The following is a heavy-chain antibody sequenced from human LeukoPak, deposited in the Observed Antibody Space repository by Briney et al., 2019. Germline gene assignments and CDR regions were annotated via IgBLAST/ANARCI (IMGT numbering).Heavy chain of an antibody. D-gene: IGHD3-10*01. CDR1: GFTFSSYW. CDR2: INSDGSST. J-gene: IGHJ4*02. Sequence: GGSLRLSCAASGFTFSSYWMHWVRQAPGKGLVWVSRINSDGSSTSYANSVKGRFTISRDNAKKSLYLQMNSLRAEDTAVYYCARGGESYYGSGSHDYWGQGTLVTVSS. V-gene: IGHV3-74*01. CDR3: ARGGESYYGSGSHDY.